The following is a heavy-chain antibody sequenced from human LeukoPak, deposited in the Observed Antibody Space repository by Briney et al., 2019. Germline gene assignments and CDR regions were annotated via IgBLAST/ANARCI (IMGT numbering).Heavy chain of an antibody. D-gene: IGHD4-23*01. CDR2: TYYRSKWYN. CDR1: GDSVSSNSAA. V-gene: IGHV6-1*01. CDR3: ARAGSHYGGNSYYFDY. Sequence: PSQTLSLTCAISGDSVSSNSAAWNWIRQSPSRGLEWLGRTYYRSKWYNDYAVSVKSRITINPDTSKNQFSLQLNSVTPEDTSVYYCARAGSHYGGNSYYFDYWGQATLVTVSS. J-gene: IGHJ4*02.